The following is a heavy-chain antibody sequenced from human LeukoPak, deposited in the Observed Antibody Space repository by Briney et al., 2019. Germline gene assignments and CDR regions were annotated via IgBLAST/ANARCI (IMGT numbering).Heavy chain of an antibody. V-gene: IGHV3-33*01. Sequence: GGSLRLSCAASGFTFRSYGMHGVRRARGKGREGGAVIWYDGSNKYYADSVKGRFTISRDNSKNTLYLQMNSLRAEDTAVDYCARGIAAAGTVPVFFDYWGQGTLVTVSS. CDR2: IWYDGSNK. D-gene: IGHD6-13*01. CDR1: GFTFRSYG. J-gene: IGHJ4*02. CDR3: ARGIAAAGTVPVFFDY.